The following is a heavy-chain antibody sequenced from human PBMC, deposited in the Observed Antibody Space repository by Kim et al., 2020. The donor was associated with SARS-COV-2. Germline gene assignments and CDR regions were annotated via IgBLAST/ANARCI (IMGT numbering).Heavy chain of an antibody. V-gene: IGHV3-30*01. Sequence: YADDVKGRITTTKGNSKNTLYLQMTSLRAEDTAVYYCARGSHDYGLDYWGQGTLVTVSS. J-gene: IGHJ4*02. CDR3: ARGSHDYGLDY. D-gene: IGHD4-17*01.